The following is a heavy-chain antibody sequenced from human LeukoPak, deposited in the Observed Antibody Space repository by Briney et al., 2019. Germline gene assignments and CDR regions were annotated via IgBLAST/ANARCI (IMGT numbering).Heavy chain of an antibody. D-gene: IGHD5-12*01. CDR2: INPSGGST. J-gene: IGHJ5*02. V-gene: IGHV1-46*01. CDR3: ARDSDASVDIVATLNWFDP. Sequence: ASVKVSCKASGYTFTSYYMHWVRQAPGQGLEWMGIINPSGGSTSYAQKFQGRVIMTRDTSTSTVYMELSSLRSEDTAVYYCARDSDASVDIVATLNWFDPWGQGTLVTVSS. CDR1: GYTFTSYY.